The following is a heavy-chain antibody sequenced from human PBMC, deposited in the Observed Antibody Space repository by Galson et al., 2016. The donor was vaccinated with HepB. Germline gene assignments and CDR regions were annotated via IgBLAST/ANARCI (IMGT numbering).Heavy chain of an antibody. CDR3: ARNRGGYSYAGIGSWFDP. CDR1: GDNLNSFA. Sequence: SVKVSCKASGDNLNSFALSWVRRAPGQGLQWMGRIIPILGTANYAQDFQGRITLTADESTNTAYLELSSLRSEDTAVYYCARNRGGYSYAGIGSWFDPWGQGTLVTVSP. V-gene: IGHV1-69*11. J-gene: IGHJ5*02. CDR2: IIPILGTA. D-gene: IGHD5-18*01.